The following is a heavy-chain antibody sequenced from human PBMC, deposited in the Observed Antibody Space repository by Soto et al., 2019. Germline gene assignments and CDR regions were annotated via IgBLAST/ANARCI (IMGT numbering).Heavy chain of an antibody. V-gene: IGHV4-31*03. CDR2: IYYSGST. CDR3: ARYPSGNSNDWYFDL. CDR1: GGSISSGGYY. Sequence: QVQLQESGPGLVKPSQTLSLTCTVSGGSISSGGYYWSWIRQHPGKGLEWIGYIYYSGSTYYNPSLKSRVTISVDTSKNQFSLKLNSVTAADTAVYYCARYPSGNSNDWYFDLWGRGTLVTVSS. J-gene: IGHJ2*01. D-gene: IGHD2-21*02.